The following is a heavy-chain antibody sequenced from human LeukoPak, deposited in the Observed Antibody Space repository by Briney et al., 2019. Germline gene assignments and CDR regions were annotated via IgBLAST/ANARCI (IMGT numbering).Heavy chain of an antibody. CDR3: ASRGVRGVINYFDY. D-gene: IGHD3-10*01. J-gene: IGHJ4*02. V-gene: IGHV4-34*01. CDR2: INHSGST. CDR1: GGSFSGYH. Sequence: SETLSLTCAVYGGSFSGYHWSWIRQPPGKGLEWIGEINHSGSTNYNPSLKSRVTISVDTSKNQFSLKLSSVTAADTAVYYCASRGVRGVINYFDYWGQGTLVTVSS.